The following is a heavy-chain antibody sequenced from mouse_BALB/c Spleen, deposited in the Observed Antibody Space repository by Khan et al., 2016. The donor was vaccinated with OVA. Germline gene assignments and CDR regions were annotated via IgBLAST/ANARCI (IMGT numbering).Heavy chain of an antibody. CDR2: ISYSGST. V-gene: IGHV3-2*02. CDR1: GYSITSGYG. Sequence: EVQLQESGPGLVKPSQSLSLTCTVTGYSITSGYGWNWIRQFPGNKLEWMDNISYSGSTKYNPTLKSRTTITRDTSKNQFFLQLNSVTTEDTATYYCARTSRIKYWGQGTTLTVSS. J-gene: IGHJ2*01. D-gene: IGHD3-3*01. CDR3: ARTSRIKY.